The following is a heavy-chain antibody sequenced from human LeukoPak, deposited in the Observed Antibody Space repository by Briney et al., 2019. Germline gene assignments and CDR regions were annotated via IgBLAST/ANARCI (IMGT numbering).Heavy chain of an antibody. CDR2: IISSGGST. Sequence: PGGSLRLSCAASGFTFSSYWMSWVRQAPGKGLEWVSSIISSGGSTYYADSVKGRFTVSRDNSKNTLYLQMNSLRAEDTAVYYCAKGSGYTYGLYYFEYWGQGTLITVSS. CDR3: AKGSGYTYGLYYFEY. V-gene: IGHV3-23*01. D-gene: IGHD5-18*01. J-gene: IGHJ4*02. CDR1: GFTFSSYW.